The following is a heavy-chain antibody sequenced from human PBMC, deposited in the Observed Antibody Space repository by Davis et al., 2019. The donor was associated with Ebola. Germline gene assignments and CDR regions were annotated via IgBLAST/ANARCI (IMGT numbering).Heavy chain of an antibody. J-gene: IGHJ4*02. CDR2: ITFVGNNK. CDR1: GSTFTTNG. Sequence: PGGLLRSPFPPLGSTFTTNGMHWVRQPPGKGLAWAEVITFVGNNKNYPDSVKGRFTFSRDNSKNTLYLQMNSLRAEDTAMYYCVKEGYFDWLYHIGDGWGQGTLVAVSS. D-gene: IGHD3-9*01. V-gene: IGHV3-30*18. CDR3: VKEGYFDWLYHIGDG.